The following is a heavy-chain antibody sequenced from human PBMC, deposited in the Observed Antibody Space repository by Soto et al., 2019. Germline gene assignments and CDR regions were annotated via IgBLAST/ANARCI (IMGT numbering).Heavy chain of an antibody. CDR1: GLTYVKYA. Sequence: EVQLLESGGALVQPGGSLRLSCEASGLTYVKYAMSWVRQAPGKGLEWVSGISGDAGRTFYEDSVKGRFTISRDNSKNTVYRQMNSLRVEDTAVYYCVKDTVVVSNGGDFEYWGQGTLVTVSS. V-gene: IGHV3-23*01. CDR3: VKDTVVVSNGGDFEY. D-gene: IGHD3-22*01. CDR2: ISGDAGRT. J-gene: IGHJ4*02.